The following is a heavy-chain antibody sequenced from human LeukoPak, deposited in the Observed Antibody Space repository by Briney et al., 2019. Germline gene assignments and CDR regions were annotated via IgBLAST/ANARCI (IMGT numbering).Heavy chain of an antibody. J-gene: IGHJ4*02. V-gene: IGHV4-30-2*01. CDR2: IYHSGST. CDR1: GGSISSGGYS. CDR3: ARAEGPYGDFYFDY. D-gene: IGHD4-17*01. Sequence: SQTLSLTCAVSGGSISSGGYSWSWIRQPPGKGLEWIGYIYHSGSTYYNPSLKSRVTISVDRSKNQFSLKLSSVTAADTAVYYCARAEGPYGDFYFDYWGQGTLVTVSS.